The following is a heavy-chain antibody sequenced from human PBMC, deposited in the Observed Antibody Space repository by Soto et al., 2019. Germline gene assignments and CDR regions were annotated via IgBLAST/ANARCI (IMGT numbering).Heavy chain of an antibody. CDR2: INHSGST. CDR1: GGSFSGYY. CDR3: ARGNQYYYGSGSYYTHWFDP. J-gene: IGHJ5*02. D-gene: IGHD3-10*01. V-gene: IGHV4-34*01. Sequence: SETLSLTCAVYGGSFSGYYWSWIRQPPGKGLEWIGEINHSGSTNYNPSLKSRVTISVDTSKNQFSLKLSSVTAADTAVYYCARGNQYYYGSGSYYTHWFDPWGQGTLVTVSS.